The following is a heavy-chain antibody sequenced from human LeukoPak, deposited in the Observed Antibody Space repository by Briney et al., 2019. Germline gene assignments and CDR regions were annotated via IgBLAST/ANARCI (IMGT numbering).Heavy chain of an antibody. J-gene: IGHJ4*02. D-gene: IGHD3-10*01. V-gene: IGHV4-4*09. Sequence: PSETLSLTCTVSGGSISSYYWSWIRQPPGKGLEWIGYIYTSGSTNYNPSLKSRVTISVDTSKNQFSLKLSSVTAADTAVYYCARGVTMAARVGPYFDYWGQGTLVTVSS. CDR2: IYTSGST. CDR1: GGSISSYY. CDR3: ARGVTMAARVGPYFDY.